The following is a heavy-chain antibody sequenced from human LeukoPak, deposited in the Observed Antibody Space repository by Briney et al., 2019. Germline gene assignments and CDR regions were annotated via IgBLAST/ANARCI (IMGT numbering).Heavy chain of an antibody. V-gene: IGHV4-59*01. CDR3: AISTYYDFWSGYPLDY. D-gene: IGHD3-3*01. Sequence: PSETLSLTCTVSGGSISSYYWSWIRQPPGKGLEWIGYTYYSGSTNYNPSLKSRVTISVDTSKNQFSLKLSSVTAADTAVYYCAISTYYDFWSGYPLDYWGQGTLVTVSS. CDR2: TYYSGST. J-gene: IGHJ4*02. CDR1: GGSISSYY.